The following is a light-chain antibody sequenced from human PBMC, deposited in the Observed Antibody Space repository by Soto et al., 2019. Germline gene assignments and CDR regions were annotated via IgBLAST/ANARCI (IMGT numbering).Light chain of an antibody. CDR3: QQYDSVFT. CDR1: QDISNY. Sequence: DRVTITCQASQDISNYLNWYQQKPGKAPKLLIYDASNLETGVPSRFSGSGSGTDFTFTISSLQAEDIATYFCQQYDSVFTFGQGTRLEIK. CDR2: DAS. J-gene: IGKJ5*01. V-gene: IGKV1-33*01.